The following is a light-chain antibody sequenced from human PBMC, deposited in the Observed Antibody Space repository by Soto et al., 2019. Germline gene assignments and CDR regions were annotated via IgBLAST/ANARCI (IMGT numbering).Light chain of an antibody. V-gene: IGLV2-14*03. CDR2: DVS. Sequence: QSVLPQPASVSGSPGQSITVSCTGTSSDVGAYDYVSWYQHHPGKAPKLMIYDVSYRPSGVSNRFSGSKSGNTASLTISGLQAEDEAESSCSSYTSIRTLVFVTGTKVTVL. CDR3: SSYTSIRTLV. CDR1: SSDVGAYDY. J-gene: IGLJ1*01.